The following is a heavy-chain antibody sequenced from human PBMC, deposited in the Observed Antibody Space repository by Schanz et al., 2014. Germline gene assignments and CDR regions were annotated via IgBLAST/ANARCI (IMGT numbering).Heavy chain of an antibody. CDR2: IASGGSHT. D-gene: IGHD3-3*01. J-gene: IGHJ6*02. CDR1: GFTFDDFA. Sequence: EARLVDSGGGLVQSGRSLRLSCAASGFTFDDFAMHWVRQGPGKGLEWVSTIASGGSHTFYADSVTGRFTISGDNSKNTLFLQMNSLRVEDTAIYYCAKIWKAHHLTGRPGWSDGMDVWGQGTTV. V-gene: IGHV3-23*04. CDR3: AKIWKAHHLTGRPGWSDGMDV.